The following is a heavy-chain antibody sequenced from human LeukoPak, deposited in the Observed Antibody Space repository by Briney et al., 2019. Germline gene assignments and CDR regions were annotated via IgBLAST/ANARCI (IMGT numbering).Heavy chain of an antibody. D-gene: IGHD4-23*01. V-gene: IGHV3-43D*03. J-gene: IGHJ4*02. CDR1: GFTFDDYA. CDR2: ISWDGGST. CDR3: AKDRNDYGGNTLDY. Sequence: GGSLRFSCAASGFTFDDYAMPWVRQAPGKGLEWVSLISWDGGSTYYADSVKGRFTISRDNSKNSLYLQMNSLRAEDTALYYCAKDRNDYGGNTLDYWGQGTLVTVSS.